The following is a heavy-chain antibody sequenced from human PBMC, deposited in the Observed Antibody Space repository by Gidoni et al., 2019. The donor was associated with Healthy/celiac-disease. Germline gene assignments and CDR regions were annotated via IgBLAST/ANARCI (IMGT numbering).Heavy chain of an antibody. Sequence: EVQLLESGGGLVQPGGSLRLSCAASGFTFSSYAMSWVRQAPGKGLECVSAISGSGGSTYYADSVKGRFTISRDNSKNTLYLQMNSLRAEDTAVYYCAKDGAVALGGNFNYFDYWGQGTLVTVSS. CDR3: AKDGAVALGGNFNYFDY. CDR1: GFTFSSYA. J-gene: IGHJ4*02. V-gene: IGHV3-23*01. D-gene: IGHD2-21*02. CDR2: ISGSGGST.